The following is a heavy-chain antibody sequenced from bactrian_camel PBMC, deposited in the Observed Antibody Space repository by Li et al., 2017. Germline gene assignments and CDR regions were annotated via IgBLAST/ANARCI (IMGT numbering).Heavy chain of an antibody. J-gene: IGHJ4*01. D-gene: IGHD2*01. CDR2: LASGGSS. CDR3: AADRRRHGPPSLRPGDYSV. Sequence: HVQLVESGGGSVQAGGSLRLSCAFDAYTPANVRMAWFRQAPGKEREGVASLASGGSSIYANSLKGRFSISKDNARNWLDLQMDSLEPGDTARYYCAADRRRHGPPSLRPGDYSVWGQGTQVTVS. CDR1: AYTPANVR. V-gene: IGHV3S53*01.